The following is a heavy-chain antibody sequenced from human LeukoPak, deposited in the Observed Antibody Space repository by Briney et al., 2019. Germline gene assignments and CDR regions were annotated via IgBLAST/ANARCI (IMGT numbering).Heavy chain of an antibody. D-gene: IGHD3-9*01. CDR2: IYTSWST. CDR1: GGSISSGSYY. J-gene: IGHJ5*02. V-gene: IGHV4-61*02. CDR3: ARTNYDILTGYYTKWFDP. Sequence: PSETLSLTCTVSGGSISSGSYYWSWIRQPAGKGLEWIGRIYTSWSTNYNPSLKSRVTISVDTSKNQFSLKLSSVTAADTAVYYCARTNYDILTGYYTKWFDPWGQGPLVTVSS.